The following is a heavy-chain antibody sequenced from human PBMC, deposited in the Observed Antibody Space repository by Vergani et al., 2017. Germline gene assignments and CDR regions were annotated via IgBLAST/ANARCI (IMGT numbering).Heavy chain of an antibody. Sequence: EVQLLESGGNLIQPGGSLRLSCGASGFTFYSYAMTWVRLAPGKGLQWVSAISGRGGNTFYTDSVKGRFTISRDNSKYTLYLQMNSLRVEDTAIYYCAKARDPNCKGGNCYSYYYGLDLWGQGTTVTVSS. J-gene: IGHJ6*02. CDR2: ISGRGGNT. D-gene: IGHD2-21*01. CDR3: AKARDPNCKGGNCYSYYYGLDL. CDR1: GFTFYSYA. V-gene: IGHV3-23*01.